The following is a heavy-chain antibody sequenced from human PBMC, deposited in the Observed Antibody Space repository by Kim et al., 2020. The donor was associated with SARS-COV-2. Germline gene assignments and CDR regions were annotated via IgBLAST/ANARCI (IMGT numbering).Heavy chain of an antibody. V-gene: IGHV4-39*01. Sequence: SETLSLTCTVSGDSISNSFYYWGWIRQPPGKGLEWIGSIYHSGSTYDNPSLKSRVTISLDTSKNQFSLKLSSVTAADTAVYYCARLPHDSSGYLDSWGQGTLVTVSS. CDR3: ARLPHDSSGYLDS. CDR1: GDSISNSFYY. D-gene: IGHD3-22*01. CDR2: IYHSGST. J-gene: IGHJ4*02.